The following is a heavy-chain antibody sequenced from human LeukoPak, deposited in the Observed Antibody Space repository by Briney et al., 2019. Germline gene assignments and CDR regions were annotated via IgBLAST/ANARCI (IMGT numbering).Heavy chain of an antibody. CDR3: ARGARGYNWNLPYYYYYYMDV. CDR1: GYTFTSYD. CDR2: MNPNSGNT. Sequence: ASVKVSCKASGYTFTSYDINWVRQATGQGLEWMGWMNPNSGNTGYAQKFQGRVTMTRNTSISTAYMELSSLRSEDTAVYYCARGARGYNWNLPYYYYYYMDVWAKGPRSPSP. D-gene: IGHD1-7*01. J-gene: IGHJ6*03. V-gene: IGHV1-8*01.